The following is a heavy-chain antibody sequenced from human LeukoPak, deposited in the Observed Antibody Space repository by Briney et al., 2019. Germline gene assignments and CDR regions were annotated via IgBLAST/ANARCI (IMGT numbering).Heavy chain of an antibody. V-gene: IGHV3-23*01. Sequence: PGGSLRLSCAASGFTFSSYAMSWVRQAPGKGLEWVSAIGGSGGSTYYADSVKGRFTISRDNSKNTLYLQMNSLRAEDTAVYYCAKDGSYDILTGYYLADYWGQGTLVTVSS. J-gene: IGHJ4*02. CDR3: AKDGSYDILTGYYLADY. CDR1: GFTFSSYA. D-gene: IGHD3-9*01. CDR2: IGGSGGST.